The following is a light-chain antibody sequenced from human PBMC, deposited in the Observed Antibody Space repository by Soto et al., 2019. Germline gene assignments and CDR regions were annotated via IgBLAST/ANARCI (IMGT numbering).Light chain of an antibody. CDR2: DAS. CDR3: QQRSNWPIT. CDR1: QSVSSY. Sequence: EIVVTQSPATLSVSPGERATLSCRASQSVSSYLAWYQQKPGQAPRLLIYDASNRATGIPARFSGSGSGTDFTLTISSLEPEDFAVYYCQQRSNWPITFGQGTRLE. J-gene: IGKJ5*01. V-gene: IGKV3-11*01.